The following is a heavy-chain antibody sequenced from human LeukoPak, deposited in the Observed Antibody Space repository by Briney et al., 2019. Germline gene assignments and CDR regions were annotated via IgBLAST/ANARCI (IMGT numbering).Heavy chain of an antibody. CDR1: GFTFSSYE. CDR2: ISSSGSTI. Sequence: PGGSLRLSCAASGFTFSSYEMNWVRQAPGKGLEWVSYISSSGSTIYYADSVKGRFTISRDNAKNSLYLQMNSLRAEDTALYYCAKDITGDYYYYYMDVWGKGTTVTISS. D-gene: IGHD3-3*01. V-gene: IGHV3-48*03. CDR3: AKDITGDYYYYYMDV. J-gene: IGHJ6*03.